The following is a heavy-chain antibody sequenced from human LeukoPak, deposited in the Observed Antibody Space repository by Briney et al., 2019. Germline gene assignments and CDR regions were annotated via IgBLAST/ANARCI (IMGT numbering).Heavy chain of an antibody. CDR2: IYYSGST. CDR1: GGSISSYY. Sequence: NSSETLSLTCTVSGGSISSYYWGWIRQPPGKGLEWIGSIYYSGSTYYNPSLKSRVTISVDTSKNQFSLKLSSVTAADTAVYYCARQSSSAALLWYYYYYYMDVWGKGTTVTISS. D-gene: IGHD2-2*01. J-gene: IGHJ6*03. V-gene: IGHV4-39*01. CDR3: ARQSSSAALLWYYYYYYMDV.